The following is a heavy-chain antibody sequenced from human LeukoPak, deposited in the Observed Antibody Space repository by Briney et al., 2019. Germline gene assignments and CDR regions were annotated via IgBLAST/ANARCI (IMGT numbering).Heavy chain of an antibody. CDR3: PRTLPLGTAEAWFDP. D-gene: IGHD7-27*01. V-gene: IGHV1-69*13. J-gene: IGHJ5*02. CDR1: GGTFSSYA. CDR2: IIPIFSTA. Sequence: SVKVSCKASGGTFSSYAISWVRQAPGQGLEWMGGIIPIFSTANYAQKFQGRVTITADESTSTAYMELSSLRSEDTAVYYCPRTLPLGTAEAWFDPWGQGTLVTVSS.